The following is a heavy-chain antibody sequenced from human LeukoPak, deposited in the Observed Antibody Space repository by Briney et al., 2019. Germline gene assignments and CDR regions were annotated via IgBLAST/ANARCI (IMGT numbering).Heavy chain of an antibody. Sequence: ASVKVSCKASGSTFTDYYMHWVRQAPGQGLEWMGWINPHTGGTNYAQKFQGRVTMTRDTSISTAYMELSGLTSDDTAVYYCARPYCSGGSCHDYFDYWGQGTLVTVSS. V-gene: IGHV1-2*02. J-gene: IGHJ4*02. CDR3: ARPYCSGGSCHDYFDY. CDR1: GSTFTDYY. D-gene: IGHD2-15*01. CDR2: INPHTGGT.